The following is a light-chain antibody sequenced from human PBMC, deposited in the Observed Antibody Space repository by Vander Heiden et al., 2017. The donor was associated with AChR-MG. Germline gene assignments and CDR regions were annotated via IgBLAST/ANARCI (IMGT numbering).Light chain of an antibody. CDR2: DTS. V-gene: IGKV1-33*01. J-gene: IGKJ3*01. CDR3: QQYDNLLT. CDR1: QEISNY. Sequence: DIQMTQSPSSLSASVGDRVTITCQASQEISNYLNWYQQKPGKAPKLLIYDTSNLKTGVPSRFSGSGSGTDFTFTISSLQPEDIATYYCQQYDNLLTFGHGTKVDIK.